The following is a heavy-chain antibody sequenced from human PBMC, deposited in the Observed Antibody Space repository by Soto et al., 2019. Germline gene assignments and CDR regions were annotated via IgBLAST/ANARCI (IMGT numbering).Heavy chain of an antibody. D-gene: IGHD3-3*01. CDR3: ARDGNYYDFWSGSNWFDP. Sequence: GGSLRLSCAASGFTFSSYWMHWVRQAPGKGLVWVSRINSDGSSTSYADSVKGRFTISRDNAKNTLYLQMNSLRAEDTAVYYCARDGNYYDFWSGSNWFDPWGQGTLVTVSS. V-gene: IGHV3-74*01. J-gene: IGHJ5*02. CDR2: INSDGSST. CDR1: GFTFSSYW.